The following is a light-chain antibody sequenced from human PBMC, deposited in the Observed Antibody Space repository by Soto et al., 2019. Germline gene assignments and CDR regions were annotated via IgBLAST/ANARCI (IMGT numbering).Light chain of an antibody. V-gene: IGKV1-39*01. CDR3: QQSYRTPRT. Sequence: IQMTQSPSSLSASVGDRDTITCRASQSIDSYLNWYQQKPGQAPKLLIFGATSLQSGVPSRFSGSGFGTDFSLTISSLQPDDIASYYCQQSYRTPRTFGQGTKVEIK. CDR1: QSIDSY. J-gene: IGKJ1*01. CDR2: GAT.